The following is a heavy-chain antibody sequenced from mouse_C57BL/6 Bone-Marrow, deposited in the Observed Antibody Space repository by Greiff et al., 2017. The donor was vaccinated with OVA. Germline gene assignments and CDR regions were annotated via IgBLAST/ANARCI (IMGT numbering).Heavy chain of an antibody. CDR1: GYTFTDYY. CDR2: INHSNGGT. D-gene: IGHD3-3*01. Sequence: EVQLQQSGPVLVKPGASVKLSCKASGYTFTDYYMNWVQQSHGKSLEWIGVINHSNGGTSYNSKFKGKATLPVDKSSSTVYMELNSLTAEDSAVYYCARDCGQGYWGQGTTLTVSS. V-gene: IGHV1-19*01. J-gene: IGHJ2*01. CDR3: ARDCGQGY.